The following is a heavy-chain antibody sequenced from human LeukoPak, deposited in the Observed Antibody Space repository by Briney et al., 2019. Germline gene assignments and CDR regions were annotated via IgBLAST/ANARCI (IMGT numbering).Heavy chain of an antibody. CDR1: GGSIGGDH. CDR3: ARAVTGTSMVDY. CDR2: ISYTGST. J-gene: IGHJ4*02. D-gene: IGHD6-19*01. V-gene: IGHV4-59*08. Sequence: SETLSLTCTISGGSIGGDHWSWIRQAPGKGLEWIGYISYTGSTSYNPSLRNRVTISLHASENQFSLRLTSVTAADTAVYYCARAVTGTSMVDYWGQGTLVAVSS.